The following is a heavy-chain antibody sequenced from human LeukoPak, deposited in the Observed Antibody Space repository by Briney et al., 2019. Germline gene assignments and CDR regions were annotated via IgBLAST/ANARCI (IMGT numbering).Heavy chain of an antibody. CDR3: AREGTYCSSTSCYTYFDY. D-gene: IGHD2-2*02. Sequence: PSETLSLTCTVSGGSMSSYYWSWIRQPPGEGLEWIGYINYSGSTTYNPSLRSRVTISVDTSKNQFSLKLSSVTAADTAVYYCAREGTYCSSTSCYTYFDYWGQGTLVTVSS. CDR2: INYSGST. V-gene: IGHV4-59*12. CDR1: GGSMSSYY. J-gene: IGHJ4*02.